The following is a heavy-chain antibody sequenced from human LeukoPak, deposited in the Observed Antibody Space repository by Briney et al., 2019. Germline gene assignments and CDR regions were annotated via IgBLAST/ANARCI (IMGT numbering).Heavy chain of an antibody. V-gene: IGHV4-59*11. CDR1: GGSLSGHS. Sequence: KPSETLSLTCTVSGGSLSGHSWSWFRRPPGKGLENIGYIHSSGSTNYNPSYKSRVTVSLEMSKNQFSLSLSSVTAADTAVYYCARDPGDTDWYNFDFWGQGILVTVSS. D-gene: IGHD3-9*01. J-gene: IGHJ4*02. CDR2: IHSSGST. CDR3: ARDPGDTDWYNFDF.